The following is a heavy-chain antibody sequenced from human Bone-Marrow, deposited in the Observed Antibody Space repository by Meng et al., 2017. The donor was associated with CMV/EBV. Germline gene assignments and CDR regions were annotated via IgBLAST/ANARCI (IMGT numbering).Heavy chain of an antibody. CDR1: GGSISSSSYY. CDR3: AREDGEYYDYVWGSYPYYYGMDV. V-gene: IGHV4-39*07. D-gene: IGHD3-16*02. J-gene: IGHJ6*02. Sequence: SETLSLTCTVSGGSISSSSYYWGWIRQPPGKGLEWIGSIYYSGSTYYNPSLKSRVTISVDTSKNQFSLKLSSVTAADTAVYYCAREDGEYYDYVWGSYPYYYGMDVWGQGTTVTVSS. CDR2: IYYSGST.